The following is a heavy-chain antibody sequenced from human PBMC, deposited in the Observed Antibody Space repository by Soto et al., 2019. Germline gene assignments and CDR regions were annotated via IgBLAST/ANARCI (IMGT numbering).Heavy chain of an antibody. CDR2: IYSGGGT. J-gene: IGHJ5*01. CDR1: GFTVSSNF. CDR3: VGKWFDF. Sequence: QPGGSLRLSCEASGFTVSSNFMNWVRQAPGKGLEWVSVIYSGGGTYYADSVKGRFTISRDISKNTLYLHMNSLRDEDTAVYYCVGKWFDFWGHGTRVTFSS. V-gene: IGHV3-53*01.